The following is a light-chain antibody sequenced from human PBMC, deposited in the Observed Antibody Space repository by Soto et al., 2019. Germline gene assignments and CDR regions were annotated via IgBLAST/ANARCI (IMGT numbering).Light chain of an antibody. V-gene: IGLV1-40*01. J-gene: IGLJ2*01. CDR3: LSFDSSLSVV. CDR1: SSNIGAGYD. Sequence: QSVLTQPPSVSGAPGQRVTISCTGSSSNIGAGYDVHWYQQLPGRAPKLLIYGNTNRPSGVPDRFSGSKSGTSASLAITGXXXEDEADYYCLSFDSSLSVVFGGGTKLTVL. CDR2: GNT.